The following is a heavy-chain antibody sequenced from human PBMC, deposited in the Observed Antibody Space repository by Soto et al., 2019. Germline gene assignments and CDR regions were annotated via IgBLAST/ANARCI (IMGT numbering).Heavy chain of an antibody. CDR3: ARDQNYCSGGSCYGNLFDP. Sequence: ASVKVSCKASGYTFTSYGISWVRQAPGQGLEWMGWISAYNGNTNYAQKLQGRVTMTTDTSTSTAYMELRSLRSDDTAVYYCARDQNYCSGGSCYGNLFDPWGQGTLVTVSS. V-gene: IGHV1-18*01. CDR2: ISAYNGNT. D-gene: IGHD2-15*01. J-gene: IGHJ5*02. CDR1: GYTFTSYG.